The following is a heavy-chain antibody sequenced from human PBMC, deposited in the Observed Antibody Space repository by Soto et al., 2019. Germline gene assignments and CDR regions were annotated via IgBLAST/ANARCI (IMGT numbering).Heavy chain of an antibody. J-gene: IGHJ4*02. Sequence: EVQLLDSGGGLVQPGVSLRLSCAASGFTFIIYAMSWVRQAPGKGLEWVSGIVGSGASTYYADSVQGRFTIYRDNSKNKLYLQMNSLRAEDTAVYYSAKDLQFSGWFRLYYFDYWGQGTLVTVSS. CDR1: GFTFIIYA. D-gene: IGHD6-19*01. V-gene: IGHV3-23*01. CDR2: IVGSGAST. CDR3: AKDLQFSGWFRLYYFDY.